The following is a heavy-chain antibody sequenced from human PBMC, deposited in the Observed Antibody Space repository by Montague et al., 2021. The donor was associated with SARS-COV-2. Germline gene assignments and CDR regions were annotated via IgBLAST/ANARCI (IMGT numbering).Heavy chain of an antibody. D-gene: IGHD6-19*01. Sequence: SLRRYCAASGFIFSNYWMHWVRQAPGKGLVRVSRINIDGSGTTYADSVKGRFTISRDNAKNTLYLQMSSLRAEDTAVYYCASWISGVAGADYWGQGTLVTVSS. CDR3: ASWISGVAGADY. CDR1: GFIFSNYW. J-gene: IGHJ4*02. CDR2: INIDGSGT. V-gene: IGHV3-74*01.